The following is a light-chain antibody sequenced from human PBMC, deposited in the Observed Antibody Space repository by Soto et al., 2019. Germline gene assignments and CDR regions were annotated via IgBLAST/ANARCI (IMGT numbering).Light chain of an antibody. CDR2: EVR. CDR1: SSDVGGYDF. V-gene: IGLV2-14*01. CDR3: SSYTSDWGV. Sequence: QSALTQPASVSGSPGQSITISCTGTSSDVGGYDFVSWYQHHPGKAPKLIIYEVRTRPSGVSDRFSGSKSGNTASLTISGLLAEDEADYYCSSYTSDWGVFGTGTKVTVL. J-gene: IGLJ1*01.